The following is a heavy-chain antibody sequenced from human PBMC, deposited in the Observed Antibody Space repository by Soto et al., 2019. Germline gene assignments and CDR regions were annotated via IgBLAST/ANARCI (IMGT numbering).Heavy chain of an antibody. V-gene: IGHV3-33*01. CDR2: IWYDGSNK. D-gene: IGHD6-13*01. CDR3: AREDDVQQFYGMDV. Sequence: QVQLVESGGGMVQPGRSLRLSCAASGFTFSSYGMHWVRQAPGKGLEWVAVIWYDGSNKYYADSVKGRFTISRDNSKNTLYLQMNSLRAEDTAVYYCAREDDVQQFYGMDVWGQGTTVTVSS. J-gene: IGHJ6*02. CDR1: GFTFSSYG.